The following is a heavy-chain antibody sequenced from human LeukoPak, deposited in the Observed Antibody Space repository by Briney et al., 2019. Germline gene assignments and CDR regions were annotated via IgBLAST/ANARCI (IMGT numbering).Heavy chain of an antibody. J-gene: IGHJ4*02. CDR1: GFTFSTYT. D-gene: IGHD2-15*01. Sequence: GGSLRLSCTASGFTFSTYTMNWVRQAPGKGLEWVSFIYSGGNTHYSGSVTGRFTISRDNSKNTLYLQMNSLRAEDTAIYYCARRAGEYSHPYDYWGQGTLVTVSS. V-gene: IGHV3-53*01. CDR3: ARRAGEYSHPYDY. CDR2: IYSGGNT.